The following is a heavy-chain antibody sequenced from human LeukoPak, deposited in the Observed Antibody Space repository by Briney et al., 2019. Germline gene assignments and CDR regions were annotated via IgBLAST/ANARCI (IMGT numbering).Heavy chain of an antibody. CDR3: ARNSGSNPFDY. Sequence: GGSLRLSCQTSGFVFSNYGMHWVRQAPGKGLEWVASIEQDGSQKYYVDSVRGRFTISRDNAKNSVYLQTNSLRVEDTAVYYCARNSGSNPFDYWGQGTLVTVSS. CDR1: GFVFSNYG. V-gene: IGHV3-7*01. CDR2: IEQDGSQK. J-gene: IGHJ4*02. D-gene: IGHD1-26*01.